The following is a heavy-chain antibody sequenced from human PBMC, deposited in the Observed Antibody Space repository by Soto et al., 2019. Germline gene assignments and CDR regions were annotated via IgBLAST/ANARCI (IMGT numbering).Heavy chain of an antibody. CDR2: ISGSGGST. J-gene: IGHJ6*02. Sequence: GGSLRLSCAASGFTFSSYAMSWVRQAPGKGLEWVSAISGSGGSTYYADSVKGRFTISRDNSKNTLYLQMNSLRAEDTAVYYCAKDQTGAYYYYGMDVWGQGTTVTVSS. V-gene: IGHV3-23*01. CDR1: GFTFSSYA. CDR3: AKDQTGAYYYYGMDV. D-gene: IGHD7-27*01.